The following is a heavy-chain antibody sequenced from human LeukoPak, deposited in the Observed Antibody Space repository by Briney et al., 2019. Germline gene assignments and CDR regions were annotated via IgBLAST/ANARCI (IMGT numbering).Heavy chain of an antibody. D-gene: IGHD6-13*01. Sequence: PSETLSLTCTVSGGSISSYYWSWIRQPPGRGLEWLGDIYHSGSTNFNPSLKSRVTISVDKSKNQFSLRLSSVTAADTAVYYCARTRYSGPYYYDYWGQGTLVTVSS. J-gene: IGHJ4*02. V-gene: IGHV4-59*08. CDR2: IYHSGST. CDR3: ARTRYSGPYYYDY. CDR1: GGSISSYY.